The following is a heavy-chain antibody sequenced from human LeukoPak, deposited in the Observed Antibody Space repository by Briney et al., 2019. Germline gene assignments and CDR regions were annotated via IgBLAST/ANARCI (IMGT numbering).Heavy chain of an antibody. J-gene: IGHJ5*02. CDR1: GGSFSGYY. CDR2: INHSGST. CDR3: AGHAGWIYPA. Sequence: SETLSLTCAVYGGSFSGYYWSWIRQPPGKGLEWIGEINHSGSTNYNPSLKSRVTISVDKSKNQFSLKLSSVTAADTAVYYCAGHAGWIYPAWGQGTLVTVSS. D-gene: IGHD5-12*01. V-gene: IGHV4-34*01.